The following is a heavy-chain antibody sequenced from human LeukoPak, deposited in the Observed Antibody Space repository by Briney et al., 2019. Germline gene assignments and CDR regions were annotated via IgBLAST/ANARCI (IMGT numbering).Heavy chain of an antibody. CDR3: ARGISTSGWLDY. CDR1: GSVSSNF. D-gene: IGHD6-19*01. J-gene: IGHJ4*02. CDR2: IYSGGDT. V-gene: IGHV3-53*01. Sequence: GGSLRLSCAASGSVSSNFLSWVRQAPGKGLEWVSVIYSGGDTYYADSVEGRFTISRDNSENMLYLQMNSLRAEDTAVYYCARGISTSGWLDYWGRGTLVTVSS.